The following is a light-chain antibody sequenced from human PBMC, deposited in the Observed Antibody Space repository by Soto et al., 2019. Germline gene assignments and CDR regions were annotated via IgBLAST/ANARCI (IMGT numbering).Light chain of an antibody. J-gene: IGKJ5*01. Sequence: EIILTQSPDTLSLSPGERATLSCRASQTVSSNYLAWCQQRPGQAPRLLIYGASNRATGIPARFSGSGSGTDFTLTISSLEPEDFAVYYCQQRSNWPITFGQGTRLEIK. CDR3: QQRSNWPIT. CDR1: QTVSSNY. CDR2: GAS. V-gene: IGKV3D-20*02.